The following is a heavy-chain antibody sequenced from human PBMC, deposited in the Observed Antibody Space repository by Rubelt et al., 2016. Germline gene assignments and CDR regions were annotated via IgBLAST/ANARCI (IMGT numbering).Heavy chain of an antibody. CDR1: RFTFSNYA. CDR3: ARDGGRMEWLP. D-gene: IGHD3-3*01. J-gene: IGHJ5*02. V-gene: IGHV3-23*04. CDR2: ISGSGGGT. Sequence: EVQVVESGGDLVQPGGSLRLSCAAYRFTFSNYAMHWVRQAPGKGLEWVSGISGSGGGTYNADSVKGRLNNSRDNSKNTLYLQMNSLRAEDTAVYFCARDGGRMEWLPWGQGTLVTVSS.